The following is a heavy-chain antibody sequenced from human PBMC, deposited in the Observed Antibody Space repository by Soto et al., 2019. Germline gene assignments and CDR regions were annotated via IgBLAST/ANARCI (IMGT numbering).Heavy chain of an antibody. CDR3: ARDRHGEHWYFAL. V-gene: IGHV3-21*01. CDR1: GFTFSSYS. CDR2: ISSSSSYI. J-gene: IGHJ2*01. Sequence: VQLVESGGGLVKPGGSLRLSCAASGFTFSSYSMNWVRQAPGKGLEWVSSISSSSSYIYYADSVKGRFTISRDNAKNALYLQMNSLRAEDTAVYYCARDRHGEHWYFALWGRGTLVTVSS.